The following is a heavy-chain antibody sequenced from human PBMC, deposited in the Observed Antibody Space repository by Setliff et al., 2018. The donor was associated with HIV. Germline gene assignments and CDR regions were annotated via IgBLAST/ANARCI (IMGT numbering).Heavy chain of an antibody. J-gene: IGHJ4*02. CDR3: ARARGPEGYFDS. CDR2: IYYSGST. D-gene: IGHD3-10*01. V-gene: IGHV4-34*01. Sequence: TSETLSLTCAVYGGSFSGHYWSWIRQPPGKGLESIGTIYYSGSTYYKSSLKSRLTISVDTSKNQFSLKMSSVTAADTAVYYCARARGPEGYFDSWGQGTLVTVSS. CDR1: GGSFSGHY.